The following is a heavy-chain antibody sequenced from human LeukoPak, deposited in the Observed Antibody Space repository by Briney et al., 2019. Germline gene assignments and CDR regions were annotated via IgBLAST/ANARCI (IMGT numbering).Heavy chain of an antibody. J-gene: IGHJ5*02. D-gene: IGHD2-2*01. V-gene: IGHV5-51*01. CDR2: IYPGDSDT. CDR1: GYSFTSYW. Sequence: GESLKISCKGSGYSFTSYWIGRVRQMPGKGLEWMGIIYPGDSDTRYSPSFQGQVTISADKSISTAYLQWSSLKASDTAMYYCARKPYCSSTSCYGVYWFDPWGQGTLVTVSS. CDR3: ARKPYCSSTSCYGVYWFDP.